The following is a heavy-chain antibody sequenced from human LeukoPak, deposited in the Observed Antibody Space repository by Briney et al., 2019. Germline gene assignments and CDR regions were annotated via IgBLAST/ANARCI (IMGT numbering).Heavy chain of an antibody. Sequence: PSETLSLTCTVSGGSISSYYWSWIRQPPGKGLEWIGYIYYSGSTNYNPSLKSRVTISVDTSKNQFSLKLSSVTAADTAVYYCARVNYDFWSGYYSGDYYYYYYMDVWGKGTTVTVSS. CDR3: ARVNYDFWSGYYSGDYYYYYYMDV. CDR2: IYYSGST. J-gene: IGHJ6*03. D-gene: IGHD3-3*01. V-gene: IGHV4-59*01. CDR1: GGSISSYY.